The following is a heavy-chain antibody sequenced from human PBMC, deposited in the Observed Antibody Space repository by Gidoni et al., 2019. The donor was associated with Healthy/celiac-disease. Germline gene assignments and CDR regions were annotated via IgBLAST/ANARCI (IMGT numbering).Heavy chain of an antibody. V-gene: IGHV4-31*03. J-gene: IGHJ4*02. CDR2: IYSSGST. D-gene: IGHD1-26*01. CDR1: GGSISSGGYY. Sequence: QVQLQQSGPGLVKPSQTLSLTCTVTGGSISSGGYYWSWIRQHPGKGLEWIGYIYSSGSTYYNPSLKSRVTISVDKYKNQFSLKLSSVTAADTAVYCCARGGATLRFDYWGQGTLVTVSS. CDR3: ARGGATLRFDY.